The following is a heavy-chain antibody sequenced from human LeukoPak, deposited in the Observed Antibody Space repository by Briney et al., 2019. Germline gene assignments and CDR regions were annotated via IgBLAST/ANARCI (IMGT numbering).Heavy chain of an antibody. CDR2: ISYDGSNK. V-gene: IGHV3-30-3*01. CDR3: ARDASSGWYDYYYYGMDV. Sequence: GGSLRLSCAASGFTFSDYYMSWIRQAPGKGLEWVAVISYDGSNKYYADSVKGRFTISRDNSKNTLYLQMNSLRAEDTAVYYCARDASSGWYDYYYYGMDVWGQGTTVTVSS. J-gene: IGHJ6*02. CDR1: GFTFSDYY. D-gene: IGHD6-19*01.